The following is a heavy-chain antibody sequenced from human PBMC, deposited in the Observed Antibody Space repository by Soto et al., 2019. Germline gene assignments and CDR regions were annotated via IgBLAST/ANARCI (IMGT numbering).Heavy chain of an antibody. CDR3: AKGAAGIEAHVI. CDR2: VNAYNGNT. CDR1: GYTFTSFG. J-gene: IGHJ4*02. D-gene: IGHD6-13*01. Sequence: ASVKVSCKASGYTFTSFGVNWVRQAPGQGLEWMGWVNAYNGNTNYAQKFQGRVTMTADTSTSTAYMEVRSLRSDDTAVYYCAKGAAGIEAHVIWGQGNLVTVS. V-gene: IGHV1-18*01.